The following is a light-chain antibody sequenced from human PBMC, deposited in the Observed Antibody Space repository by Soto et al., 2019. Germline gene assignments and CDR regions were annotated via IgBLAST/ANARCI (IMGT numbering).Light chain of an antibody. CDR3: AAWEDSLNGWV. CDR1: NANIGVNI. J-gene: IGLJ3*02. V-gene: IGLV1-44*01. Sequence: QSVLTQPPSASEAPGQRVTISCSGSNANIGVNIVNWYQQLPGSAPKLLIYTNDQRPSGVPDRFSGSKSGTSASLAISGLQSDDEADYYCAAWEDSLNGWVFGGGTKLTVL. CDR2: TND.